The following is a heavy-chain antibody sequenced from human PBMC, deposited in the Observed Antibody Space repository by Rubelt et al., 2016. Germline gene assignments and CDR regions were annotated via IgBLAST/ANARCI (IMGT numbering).Heavy chain of an antibody. D-gene: IGHD6-6*01. CDR2: IYYSGST. V-gene: IGHV4-39*01. CDR3: ARQRSIAAQPGYFDY. CDR1: GGSISSSSYY. J-gene: IGHJ4*02. Sequence: QLQESGPGLVKPWETLSLTCTVSGGSISSSSYYWGWIRQPPGKGLEWIGYIYYSGSTYYNPSLKSRVTISVDTSKNQFSLKLSSVTAADTAVYYCARQRSIAAQPGYFDYWGQGTLVTVSS.